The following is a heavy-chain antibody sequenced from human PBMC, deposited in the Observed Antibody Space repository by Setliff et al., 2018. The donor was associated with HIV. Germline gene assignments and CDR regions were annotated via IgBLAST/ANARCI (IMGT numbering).Heavy chain of an antibody. CDR3: ARTYYNFWSGDYYYYGMDV. J-gene: IGHJ6*02. V-gene: IGHV1-46*01. CDR1: GYTFTSYY. D-gene: IGHD3-3*01. Sequence: ASVKVSCKASGYTFTSYYMHWVRQAPGQGLEWMGIINPSGGSTSYAQKFQGRVTMTRDTSTSTVYMELSSLRSEDTAVYYCARTYYNFWSGDYYYYGMDVWAKGPRSPSP. CDR2: INPSGGST.